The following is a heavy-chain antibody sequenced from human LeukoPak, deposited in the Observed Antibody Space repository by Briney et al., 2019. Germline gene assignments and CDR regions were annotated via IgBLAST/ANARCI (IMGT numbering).Heavy chain of an antibody. D-gene: IGHD4-17*01. V-gene: IGHV4-4*07. CDR3: ARGRGRGSDYGDYGVFDY. CDR2: IYTSGST. Sequence: SETLPLTCTVSGGSISSYYWSWIRQPAGKGLEWIGRIYTSGSTNYNPSLKSRVTISVDTSKNQFSLKLSSVTAADTAVYYCARGRGRGSDYGDYGVFDYWGQGTLVTVSS. CDR1: GGSISSYY. J-gene: IGHJ4*02.